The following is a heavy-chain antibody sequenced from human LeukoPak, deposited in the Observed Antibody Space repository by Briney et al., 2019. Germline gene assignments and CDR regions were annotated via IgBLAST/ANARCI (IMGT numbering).Heavy chain of an antibody. CDR3: ARVARAARLSYYFDY. CDR2: ISYDGSNK. Sequence: GGSLRLSCAASGFTFSSYAMHWVRQAPGKGLEWVAVISYDGSNKYYADSVKGRFTISRDNSKNTLYLQMNSLRAEDTAVYYCARVARAARLSYYFDYWGQGTLVTVSS. D-gene: IGHD6-6*01. V-gene: IGHV3-30-3*01. J-gene: IGHJ4*02. CDR1: GFTFSSYA.